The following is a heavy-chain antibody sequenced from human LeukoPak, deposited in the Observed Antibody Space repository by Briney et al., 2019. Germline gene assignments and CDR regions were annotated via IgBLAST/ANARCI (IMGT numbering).Heavy chain of an antibody. D-gene: IGHD6-13*01. J-gene: IGHJ4*02. CDR1: GFTFGSNW. Sequence: GGSLRLSCAASGFTFGSNWMTWVRQAPEKGLEWVARIKPDGSDEDYVDSVKGRFTISRDNAKNLLYLQMTGLRAEDTAVYYCARNTVAAAGDSWGQGTLVTVSS. CDR2: IKPDGSDE. V-gene: IGHV3-7*01. CDR3: ARNTVAAAGDS.